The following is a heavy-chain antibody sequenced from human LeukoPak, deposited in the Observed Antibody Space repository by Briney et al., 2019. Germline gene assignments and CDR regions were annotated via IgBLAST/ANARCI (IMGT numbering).Heavy chain of an antibody. CDR3: ARDRYYYDYVWGSYRYDYFDY. CDR2: ISTSSSSI. D-gene: IGHD3-16*02. V-gene: IGHV3-48*04. CDR1: GFTFSSYG. J-gene: IGHJ4*02. Sequence: GGSLRLACAASGFTFSSYGLNWVRQAPGKGLEWISYISTSSSSIYYADSVKGRFIISRDNAKNSLYLQMNSLRAEDTAVCYCARDRYYYDYVWGSYRYDYFDYWGQGTLVTVSS.